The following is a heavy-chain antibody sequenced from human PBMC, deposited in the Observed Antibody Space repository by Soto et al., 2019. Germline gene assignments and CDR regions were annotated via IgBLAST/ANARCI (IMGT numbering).Heavy chain of an antibody. J-gene: IGHJ6*02. Sequence: EVQLVESGGGLVQPGGSLRLSCAASGFTFSSYWMHWVRQAPGKGLVWVSRINSDGSSTSYADSVKGRFTISRDNAKNTLYLQINSLRAEDTAVYYCARDAGYSGYDTGMDVWGQGTTVTVSS. CDR1: GFTFSSYW. CDR2: INSDGSST. CDR3: ARDAGYSGYDTGMDV. D-gene: IGHD5-12*01. V-gene: IGHV3-74*01.